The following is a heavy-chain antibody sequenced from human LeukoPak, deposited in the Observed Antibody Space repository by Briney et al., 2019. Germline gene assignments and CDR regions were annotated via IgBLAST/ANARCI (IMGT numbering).Heavy chain of an antibody. CDR2: ISGRGDNT. J-gene: IGHJ4*02. Sequence: PSETLSLTCTVSGYSISSGYYWGWIRQPPGKGLEWVSAISGRGDNTYYADSVKGRFTISRDNSKNTLFLQMHSLRADDTAVYYCAKIGSTIVVVPAPEYWGQGTLVTVSS. V-gene: IGHV3-23*01. CDR3: AKIGSTIVVVPAPEY. CDR1: GYSISSGYY. D-gene: IGHD2-2*01.